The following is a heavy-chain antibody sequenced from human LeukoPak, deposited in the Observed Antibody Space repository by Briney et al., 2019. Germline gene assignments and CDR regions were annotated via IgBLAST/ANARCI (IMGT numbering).Heavy chain of an antibody. CDR3: ARATMVRGVT. CDR1: GYTFTGYY. J-gene: IGHJ4*02. CDR2: INPNSGGT. V-gene: IGHV1-2*02. Sequence: ASVKVSCKASGYTFTGYYMHWVRQAPGQGLEWMGWINPNSGGTNYAQKFRGRVTMTRDTSLSTAYMELSRLRSDDTAVYYCARATMVRGVTWGQGTLVTVSS. D-gene: IGHD3-10*01.